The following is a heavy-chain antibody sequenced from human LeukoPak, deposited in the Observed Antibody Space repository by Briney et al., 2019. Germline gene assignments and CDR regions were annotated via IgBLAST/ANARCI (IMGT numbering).Heavy chain of an antibody. J-gene: IGHJ4*02. CDR2: IYYSGST. CDR1: GVSISSGGYY. V-gene: IGHV4-31*03. CDR3: AGAGSGYFDY. D-gene: IGHD3-10*01. Sequence: SQTLSLTCTVSGVSISSGGYYRSWIRQHPGKGLEWIGYIYYSGSTYYNPSLKSRVTISVDTSKNQFSLKLSSVTAADTAVYYCAGAGSGYFDYWGQGTLVTVSS.